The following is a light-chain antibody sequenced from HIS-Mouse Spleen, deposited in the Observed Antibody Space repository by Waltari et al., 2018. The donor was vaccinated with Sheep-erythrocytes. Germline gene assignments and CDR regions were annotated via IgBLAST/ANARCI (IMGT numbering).Light chain of an antibody. V-gene: IGLV2-14*01. CDR3: QAWDSSTWV. J-gene: IGLJ3*02. CDR2: EVS. Sequence: QSALTQPASVSGSPGQSITISCTGTSSDVGGYNYVSWYQQHPGKAPKLMIYEVSNRPSGVSNRFSGSNSGNTATLTISGTQAMDEADYYCQAWDSSTWVFGGGTKLTVL. CDR1: SSDVGGYNY.